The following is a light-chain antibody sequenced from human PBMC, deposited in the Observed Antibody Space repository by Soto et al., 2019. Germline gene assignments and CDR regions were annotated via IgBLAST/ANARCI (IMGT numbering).Light chain of an antibody. CDR3: HQRSSWPRGT. V-gene: IGKV3-11*01. J-gene: IGKJ1*01. CDR1: QSVSSY. CDR2: DAS. Sequence: EIALTQSQATLSLSPGESATISGRASQSVSSYLAWYQQKPGQGPRLLIYDASNRATGVSARFSGSGSGTDFTLTISSLEPEDFAVYYCHQRSSWPRGTFGQGTKVDIK.